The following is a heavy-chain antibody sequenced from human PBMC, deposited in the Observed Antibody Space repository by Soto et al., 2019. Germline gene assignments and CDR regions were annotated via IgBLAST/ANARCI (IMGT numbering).Heavy chain of an antibody. CDR2: IYYSGST. CDR1: GGSIISYY. V-gene: IGHV4-59*01. CDR3: AGQQLVPRNWFDP. Sequence: SETLSLTCTVSGGSIISYYWSWIRQPPGKGLEWIGYIYYSGSTNYNPSLKSRVTISVDTSKNQFSLKLSSVTAADTAVYYCAGQQLVPRNWFDPWGQGTLVTVSS. D-gene: IGHD6-13*01. J-gene: IGHJ5*02.